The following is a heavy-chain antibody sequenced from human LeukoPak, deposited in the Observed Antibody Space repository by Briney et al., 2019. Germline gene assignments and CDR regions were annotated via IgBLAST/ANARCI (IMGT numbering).Heavy chain of an antibody. CDR1: GHTFTSYD. D-gene: IGHD1-14*01. CDR2: MNPNSGNT. V-gene: IGHV1-8*01. Sequence: GASVKVSCKASGHTFTSYDINWVRQATGQGLEWMGWMNPNSGNTGYAQKFQGRVTMTRNTSISTAYMELSSLRSEDTAVYYCARSRPAKRINWFDPWGQGTLVTVSS. CDR3: ARSRPAKRINWFDP. J-gene: IGHJ5*02.